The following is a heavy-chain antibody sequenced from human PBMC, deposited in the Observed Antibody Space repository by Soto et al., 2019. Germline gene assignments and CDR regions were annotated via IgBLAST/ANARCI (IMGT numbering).Heavy chain of an antibody. CDR2: INPNSGGT. V-gene: IGHV1-2*04. Sequence: ASVKVSCKASGYTFTSYGISWVRQAPGQGLEWMGWINPNSGGTNYAQKFQGWVTMTRDTSISTAYMELSRLRSDDTAVYYCARGGQAAASYYYYYMDVWGKGTTVTVSS. D-gene: IGHD6-13*01. CDR3: ARGGQAAASYYYYYMDV. J-gene: IGHJ6*03. CDR1: GYTFTSYG.